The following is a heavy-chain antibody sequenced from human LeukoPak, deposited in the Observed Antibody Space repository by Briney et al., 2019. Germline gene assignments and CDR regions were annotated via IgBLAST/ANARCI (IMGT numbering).Heavy chain of an antibody. V-gene: IGHV4-59*08. J-gene: IGHJ6*02. CDR1: GGSISSYY. Sequence: PSETLSLTCTVSGGSISSYYWSWIRQPPVKGLEWIGYIYYSGSTNYNPSLKSRVTISVDTSKNQFSLKLGSVTAADTAVYYCARRRNCYYGMDVWGQGTTVTVSS. CDR2: IYYSGST. CDR3: ARRRNCYYGMDV.